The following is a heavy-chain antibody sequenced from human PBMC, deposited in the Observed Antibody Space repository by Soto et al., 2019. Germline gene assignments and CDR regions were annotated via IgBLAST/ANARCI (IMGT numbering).Heavy chain of an antibody. CDR3: ARDPPLSMIVVVGVDDF. J-gene: IGHJ4*02. V-gene: IGHV3-21*06. CDR2: ISSRSTFI. Sequence: PGGSLRLSCAGSGFFFQNYAMNWVRQAPGKGLEWVSSISSRSTFINYADSVKGRFTISRDNDKGLVYLQMNSLRAEDTAVYYCARDPPLSMIVVVGVDDFWGQGTLVTVSS. D-gene: IGHD3-22*01. CDR1: GFFFQNYA.